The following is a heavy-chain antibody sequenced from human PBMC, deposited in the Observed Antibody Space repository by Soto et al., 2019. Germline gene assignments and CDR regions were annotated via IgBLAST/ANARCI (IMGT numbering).Heavy chain of an antibody. CDR2: ISGSGGST. D-gene: IGHD3-3*01. V-gene: IGHV3-23*01. J-gene: IGHJ3*02. CDR3: AGGRYYDFWSGLSAFDI. Sequence: PGGSLRLSCGASGFTFSSYAMSWVRQAPGKGLEWVSAISGSGGSTYYADSVKGRFTISRDNSKNTLYLQMNSLRAEDTAVYYCAGGRYYDFWSGLSAFDIWCQGTMVTVSS. CDR1: GFTFSSYA.